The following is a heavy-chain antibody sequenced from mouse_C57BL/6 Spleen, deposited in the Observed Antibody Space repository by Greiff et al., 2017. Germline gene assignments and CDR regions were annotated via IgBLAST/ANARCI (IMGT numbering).Heavy chain of an antibody. CDR2: IDPNSGGT. Sequence: QVQLQQPGAELVKPGASVKLSCKASGYTFTSYWMHWVKQRPGRGLEGIGRIDPNSGGTKYNEKFKSKATLTVDKPSSTAYMQLSSLTSEDSAVYYCARYGYGSSYVFDYWGQGTTLTVSS. CDR3: ARYGYGSSYVFDY. V-gene: IGHV1-72*01. D-gene: IGHD1-1*01. CDR1: GYTFTSYW. J-gene: IGHJ2*01.